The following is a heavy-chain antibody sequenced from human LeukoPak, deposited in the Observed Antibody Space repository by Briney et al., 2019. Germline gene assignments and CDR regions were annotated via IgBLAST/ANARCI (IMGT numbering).Heavy chain of an antibody. CDR3: VVGGSPGY. CDR2: ISTDGYTT. CDR1: GLAFSAYK. J-gene: IGHJ4*02. V-gene: IGHV3-74*01. Sequence: QAGGSLRLSCAASGLAFSAYKMHWVRQAPRKGLVWVSRISTDGYTTDYADFVQGRFTAPRDNTKNTWSLEMNSLRAGDTAVYYCVVGGSPGYWGQGTLVTVSS. D-gene: IGHD2-15*01.